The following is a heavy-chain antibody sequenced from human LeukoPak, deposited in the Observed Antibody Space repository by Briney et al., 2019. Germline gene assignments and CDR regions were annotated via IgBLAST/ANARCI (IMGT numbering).Heavy chain of an antibody. CDR1: GFTFSTYV. Sequence: GGSLRLSCAASGFTFSTYVMSWVRQAPGKGLVWVAGFVSSGVSANYAGSVKGRFTISRDNTKNTLYLQMNSLSAEDTAVYYCAKFSGWPTNYLDSWGQGTLVTVSS. D-gene: IGHD6-19*01. J-gene: IGHJ4*02. CDR3: AKFSGWPTNYLDS. V-gene: IGHV3-23*01. CDR2: FVSSGVSA.